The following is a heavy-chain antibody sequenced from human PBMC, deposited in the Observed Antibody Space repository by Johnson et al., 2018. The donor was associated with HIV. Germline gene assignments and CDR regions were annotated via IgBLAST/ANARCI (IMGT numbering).Heavy chain of an antibody. V-gene: IGHV3-73*01. Sequence: EVQLVESGGGVVQPGRSLRLSCAASGFTFSSYAMHWVRQAPGKGLEWVGRIRSKANSYATAYAASVKGRFTISRDDSKNTAYLQMNSLKTDDTAVYYCTRQSFLAVAGRYDAFDIWGQGTMVTVSS. CDR2: IRSKANSYAT. CDR3: TRQSFLAVAGRYDAFDI. CDR1: GFTFSSYA. J-gene: IGHJ3*02. D-gene: IGHD6-19*01.